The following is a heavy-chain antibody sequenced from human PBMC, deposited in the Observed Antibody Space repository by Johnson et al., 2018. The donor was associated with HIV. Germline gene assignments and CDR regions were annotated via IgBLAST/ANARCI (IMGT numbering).Heavy chain of an antibody. CDR2: INWNGDYI. Sequence: VQLVESGGGVVRPGGSLRLSCAVSGFNFDDYDMSWVRQIPGKGLEWVSTINWNGDYIGYAVSVKGRFTISRDNAKKSLYLQMNRLRAEDTALYYCARNPTTQYSRLTGDFGAFDIWGQGTMVTVS. D-gene: IGHD7-27*01. CDR1: GFNFDDYD. CDR3: ARNPTTQYSRLTGDFGAFDI. V-gene: IGHV3-20*04. J-gene: IGHJ3*02.